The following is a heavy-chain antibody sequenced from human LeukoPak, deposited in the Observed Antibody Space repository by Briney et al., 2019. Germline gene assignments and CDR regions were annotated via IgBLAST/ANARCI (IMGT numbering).Heavy chain of an antibody. J-gene: IGHJ5*02. CDR2: IHYSGST. CDR1: GSISGYY. V-gene: IGHV4-59*01. CDR3: ARGGTYYDCWSGYDGNSWFDP. Sequence: PSETLSLTCTVSGSISGYYWSWVGQPPGKGVEWIGFIHYSGSTNYTTSLKSRVTISVDTSKNPFSLKLSSVTAADTAVYYCARGGTYYDCWSGYDGNSWFDPWGQGTLVTVSS. D-gene: IGHD3-3*01.